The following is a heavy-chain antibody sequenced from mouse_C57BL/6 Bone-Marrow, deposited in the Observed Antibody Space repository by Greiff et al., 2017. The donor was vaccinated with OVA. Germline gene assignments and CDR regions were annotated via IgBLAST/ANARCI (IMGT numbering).Heavy chain of an antibody. CDR3: ARNDGSSYDY. CDR2: ISSGSGTN. D-gene: IGHD1-1*01. V-gene: IGHV5-17*01. Sequence: EVHLVESGGGLVKPGGSLKLSCAASGFTFSDYGMHWVRQAPEKGLEWVAYISSGSGTNEYADTVKGRFTISRDNAKNTLFLQMTSLRSEETAVYYCARNDGSSYDYWGQGTTLTVSS. CDR1: GFTFSDYG. J-gene: IGHJ2*01.